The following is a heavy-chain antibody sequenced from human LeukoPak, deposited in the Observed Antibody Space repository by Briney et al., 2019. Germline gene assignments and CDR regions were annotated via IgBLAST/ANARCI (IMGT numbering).Heavy chain of an antibody. CDR2: ISYDGSNK. J-gene: IGHJ4*02. CDR3: AREVARPNFFDY. Sequence: GGSLRLSCAASGFTFSSYAMHWVRQAPGKGLEWVAVISYDGSNKYYADSVKGRFTISRDNSKNTLYLQMNSLRAEDTAVYFCAREVARPNFFDYWGQGTLVTVSS. V-gene: IGHV3-30*04. CDR1: GFTFSSYA. D-gene: IGHD6-6*01.